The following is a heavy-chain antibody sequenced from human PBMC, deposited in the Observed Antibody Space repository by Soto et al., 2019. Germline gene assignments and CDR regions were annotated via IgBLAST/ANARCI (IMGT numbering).Heavy chain of an antibody. V-gene: IGHV3-23*01. CDR3: AKDAPGSGWLSDY. D-gene: IGHD6-19*01. CDR1: GFTFRTDA. Sequence: GGSLRLSCAASGFTFRTDAMSWVRQTPGKGLEWVSTISGNGGTSYADFVRGRFTISRDNSKNTLYLQMNSLRAEDTAIYYCAKDAPGSGWLSDYWGQGTRVTVSS. CDR2: ISGNGGT. J-gene: IGHJ4*02.